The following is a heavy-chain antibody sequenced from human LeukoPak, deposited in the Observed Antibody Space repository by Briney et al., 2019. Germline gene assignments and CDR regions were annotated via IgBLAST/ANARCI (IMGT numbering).Heavy chain of an antibody. D-gene: IGHD3-3*01. CDR3: ARDTDGFESGYGYYYYHGMDV. V-gene: IGHV3-11*04. J-gene: IGHJ6*02. CDR2: ISSSGSTI. CDR1: GFTFSDYY. Sequence: GGSLRLSCAASGFTFSDYYMSWIRQAPGKGLEWVSYISSSGSTIYYADSVKGRFTISRDNAKNSLYLQMNSLRAEDTAVYYCARDTDGFESGYGYYYYHGMDVWGQGTTVIVSS.